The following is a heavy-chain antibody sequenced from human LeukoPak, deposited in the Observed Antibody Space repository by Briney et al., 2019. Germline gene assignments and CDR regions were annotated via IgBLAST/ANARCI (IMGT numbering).Heavy chain of an antibody. CDR3: ARDNTVVTPSGAFDI. D-gene: IGHD4-23*01. CDR2: IIPIFGTA. J-gene: IGHJ3*02. Sequence: SVKVSCKASGGTFSSYAISWVRQAPGQGLEWMGGIIPIFGTANYAQKFQGRVTITADKSTSTAYMELSSLRSEDTAVYYCARDNTVVTPSGAFDIWGQGTMVTVSS. CDR1: GGTFSSYA. V-gene: IGHV1-69*06.